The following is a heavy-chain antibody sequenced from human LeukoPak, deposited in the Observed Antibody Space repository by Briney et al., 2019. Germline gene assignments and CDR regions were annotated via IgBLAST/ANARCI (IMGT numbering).Heavy chain of an antibody. CDR1: GGSISSYY. CDR3: ARHPCSSGSCKGGFDY. V-gene: IGHV4-59*01. CDR2: IYYSGST. Sequence: SETLSLTCIVSGGSISSYYWSWIRQPPGKGLEWIGYIYYSGSTNYNPSLKSRVTISVDTSKNQFSLKLSSVNAADTAVYYCARHPCSSGSCKGGFDYWGQGTLVTVSS. J-gene: IGHJ4*02. D-gene: IGHD2-15*01.